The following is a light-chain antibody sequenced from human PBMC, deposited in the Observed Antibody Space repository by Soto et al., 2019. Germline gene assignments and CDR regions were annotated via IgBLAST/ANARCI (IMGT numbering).Light chain of an antibody. Sequence: DIQLTQSPSFLSASVGDRFTITCRASQGISSFLGWYQQKPGKAPKLLIYDVSTLKSGVPSRFSGSGSGTEFTLTISSLQPEYFATYYCQQLDSYPLTFGQGTRLEIK. CDR1: QGISSF. CDR3: QQLDSYPLT. V-gene: IGKV1-9*01. J-gene: IGKJ5*01. CDR2: DVS.